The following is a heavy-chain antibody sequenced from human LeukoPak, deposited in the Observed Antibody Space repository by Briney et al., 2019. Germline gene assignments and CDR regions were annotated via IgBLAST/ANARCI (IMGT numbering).Heavy chain of an antibody. V-gene: IGHV3-11*01. CDR2: ISSSGSTI. CDR1: GFTFSDYY. D-gene: IGHD4-17*01. Sequence: GGSLRLSCAASGFTFSDYYMSWIRQAPGKGLEWVSYISSSGSTIYYADSVKGRFTISRDNAKNSLYLQMNSLRAEDTAVYYCARDQPAITVNSVFDIWGQGTMVTVSS. J-gene: IGHJ3*02. CDR3: ARDQPAITVNSVFDI.